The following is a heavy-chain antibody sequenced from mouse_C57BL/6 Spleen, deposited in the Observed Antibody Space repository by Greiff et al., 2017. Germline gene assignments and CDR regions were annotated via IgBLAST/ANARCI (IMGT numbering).Heavy chain of an antibody. V-gene: IGHV1-5*01. CDR2: IYPGNSDT. Sequence: VQLQQSGTVLARPGASVKMSCKTSGYTFTSYWMHWVKQRPGQGLEWIGAIYPGNSDTSYNQKFKGKAKLTAVTSASTAYMELSSLTNEDSAVYYCTREAGGYYDYDGGFAYWGQGTLVTVSA. CDR3: TREAGGYYDYDGGFAY. CDR1: GYTFTSYW. J-gene: IGHJ3*01. D-gene: IGHD2-4*01.